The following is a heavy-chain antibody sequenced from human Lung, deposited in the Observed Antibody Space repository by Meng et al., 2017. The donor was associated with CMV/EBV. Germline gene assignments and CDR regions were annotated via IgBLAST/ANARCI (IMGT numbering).Heavy chain of an antibody. J-gene: IGHJ4*02. CDR1: GYTLTNYY. CDR2: INPSDNTT. Sequence: ASVKVSCKASGYTLTNYYIHWVRQAPGQGLDWMGIINPSDNTTIYAQKFQGRVTMTRDTSTSTVYMEMSRLRSDDTALYYCARDLGYSSSWYFQYYFDCWGQGXLVTVSS. CDR3: ARDLGYSSSWYFQYYFDC. V-gene: IGHV1-46*01. D-gene: IGHD6-13*01.